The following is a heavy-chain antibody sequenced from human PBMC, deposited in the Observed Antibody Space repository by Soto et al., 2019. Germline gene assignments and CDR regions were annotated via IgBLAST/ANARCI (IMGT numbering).Heavy chain of an antibody. J-gene: IGHJ4*02. CDR1: GFTFSSYE. Sequence: GGSLRLSCAASGFTFSSYEMNWVRQAPGKGLEWVSYISSSGSTIYYADSVKGRFTISRDNAKNSLYLQMNSLRAEDTAVYYCARDQQSTGTTNWGQGTLVTVSS. CDR2: ISSSGSTI. CDR3: ARDQQSTGTTN. D-gene: IGHD1-7*01. V-gene: IGHV3-48*03.